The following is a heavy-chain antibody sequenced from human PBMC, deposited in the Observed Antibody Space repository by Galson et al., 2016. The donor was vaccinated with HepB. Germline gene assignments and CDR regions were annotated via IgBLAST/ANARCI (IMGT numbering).Heavy chain of an antibody. Sequence: QSGAEVKKPGESLKISCKGSGYSFSTYWIAWVRQMPGKGLEWMGIIYPGDSDTRYSPSFRGQVTISADKSNNTAYLQWSSLKASDTAMYYCARPIAAAGNGWFDPWGQGTLVTVSS. CDR1: GYSFSTYW. D-gene: IGHD6-13*01. CDR3: ARPIAAAGNGWFDP. J-gene: IGHJ5*02. V-gene: IGHV5-51*01. CDR2: IYPGDSDT.